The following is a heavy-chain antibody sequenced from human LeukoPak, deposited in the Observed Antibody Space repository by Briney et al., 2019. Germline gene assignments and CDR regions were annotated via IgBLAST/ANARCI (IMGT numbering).Heavy chain of an antibody. CDR3: AKVRGAPLIVVVVAAGFDP. CDR1: GFTFSSYA. Sequence: GGSLRLSCAASGFTFSSYAMSWVRQAPGKGLGWVSAISGSGGSTYYADSVKGRFTISRDNSKNTLYLQMNSLRAEDTAVYYCAKVRGAPLIVVVVAAGFDPWGQGTLVTVSS. D-gene: IGHD2-15*01. J-gene: IGHJ5*02. V-gene: IGHV3-23*01. CDR2: ISGSGGST.